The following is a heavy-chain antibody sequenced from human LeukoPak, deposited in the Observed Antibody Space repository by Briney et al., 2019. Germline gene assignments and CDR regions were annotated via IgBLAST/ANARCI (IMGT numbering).Heavy chain of an antibody. CDR2: IKNDGSIT. Sequence: GGSLRLSCAASGFTFSNYWMHWVRQVPGKGLVWVSRIKNDGSITSYADSVKGRFTISRDNAKSSLYLQMNSLRAEDTAVYYCAREGSYYFDCWGQGTLVTVSS. J-gene: IGHJ4*02. CDR1: GFTFSNYW. CDR3: AREGSYYFDC. V-gene: IGHV3-74*01.